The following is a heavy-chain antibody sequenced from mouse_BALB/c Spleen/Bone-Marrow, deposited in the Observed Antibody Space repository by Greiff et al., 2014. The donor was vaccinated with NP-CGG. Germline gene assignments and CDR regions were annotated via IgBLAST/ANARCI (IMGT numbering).Heavy chain of an antibody. D-gene: IGHD2-4*01. J-gene: IGHJ3*01. V-gene: IGHV1-7*01. CDR2: INPSTGYT. Sequence: VKLVESGAELAKPGASVKMSCKASGYTFTSYWMHWVKQRPGQGLEWIGYINPSTGYTEYNQKFKDKATLTADKSSSTAYMQLSSLTSEDSAVYYCARYPYYDYDGFAYWGQGTLVTVSA. CDR1: GYTFTSYW. CDR3: ARYPYYDYDGFAY.